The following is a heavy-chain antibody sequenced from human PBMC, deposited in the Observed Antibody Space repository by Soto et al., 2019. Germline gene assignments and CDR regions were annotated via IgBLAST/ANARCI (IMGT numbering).Heavy chain of an antibody. D-gene: IGHD3-3*01. CDR1: GGSISSSSYY. CDR2: IYYSGST. CDR3: ARHQRTRDDFWSRSLTYFDY. J-gene: IGHJ4*02. V-gene: IGHV4-39*01. Sequence: QLQLQESGPGLVKPSETLSLTCPVSGGSISSSSYYWGWIRQPPGKGLEWIGSIYYSGSTYYNPSLKSRVTISVDTSKNQFSLKLSSVTAADTAVYYWARHQRTRDDFWSRSLTYFDYWGQGTLVTVSS.